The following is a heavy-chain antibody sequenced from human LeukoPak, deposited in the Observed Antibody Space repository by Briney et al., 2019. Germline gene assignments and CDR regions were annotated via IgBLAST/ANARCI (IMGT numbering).Heavy chain of an antibody. D-gene: IGHD6-13*01. Sequence: SETLSLTYTVSGGSISSYYWSWIRQPPGKGLEWIGYIYYSGSTNYNPSLKSRVTISVDTSKNQFSLKLSSVTAADTAVYYCARGLAVSSSWYGRRFDPWGQGTLVTVSS. CDR1: GGSISSYY. CDR2: IYYSGST. CDR3: ARGLAVSSSWYGRRFDP. J-gene: IGHJ5*02. V-gene: IGHV4-59*08.